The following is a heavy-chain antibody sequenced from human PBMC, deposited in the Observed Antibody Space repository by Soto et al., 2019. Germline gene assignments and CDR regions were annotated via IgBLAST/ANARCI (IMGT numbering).Heavy chain of an antibody. J-gene: IGHJ4*01. Sequence: SETLSLTCTVSGGSISSGDYYWSWIRQPPGKGLEWIGYIYYSGSTYYNTSLKSRVTISVDTSKNQFSLNLSSVTAADTAMYYCARHDGFSSGWIFDYWGHGTLVTVSS. D-gene: IGHD6-19*01. V-gene: IGHV4-30-4*01. CDR3: ARHDGFSSGWIFDY. CDR1: GGSISSGDYY. CDR2: IYYSGST.